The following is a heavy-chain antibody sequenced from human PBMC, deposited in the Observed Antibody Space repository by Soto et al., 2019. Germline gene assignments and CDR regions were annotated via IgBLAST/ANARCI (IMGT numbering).Heavy chain of an antibody. J-gene: IGHJ6*02. CDR2: IYYSGST. D-gene: IGHD3-10*02. Sequence: QVQLQESGPGLVKSSQTRSLTCTVSGGSISSDGNYWSWIRQHPGKGLEWIGYIYYSGSTYYNPSLKRRVTISVDTSKNQFSLKLNSVSAAHTAVYYCARARIVRGIIYYYGMDVWGQGTTVTVSS. V-gene: IGHV4-31*03. CDR3: ARARIVRGIIYYYGMDV. CDR1: GGSISSDGNY.